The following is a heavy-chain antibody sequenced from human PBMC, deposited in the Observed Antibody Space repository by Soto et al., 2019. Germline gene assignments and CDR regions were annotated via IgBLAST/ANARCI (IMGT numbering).Heavy chain of an antibody. D-gene: IGHD3-22*01. CDR1: GGYIRSGCYY. V-gene: IGHV4-31*03. Sequence: SETKSLTCSVSGGYIRSGCYYWSRIHKHPGKGLEWIGYIYYSGSTYYNPSLKSRVTISRDNAKNSLYLQMNSLRAEDTAVYYCARVLDYCDPYYYYGMDVWGQGTTVTVSS. CDR2: IYYSGST. CDR3: ARVLDYCDPYYYYGMDV. J-gene: IGHJ6*02.